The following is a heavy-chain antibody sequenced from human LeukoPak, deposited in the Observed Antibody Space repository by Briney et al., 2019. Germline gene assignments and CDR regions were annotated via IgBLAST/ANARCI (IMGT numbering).Heavy chain of an antibody. Sequence: SETLSLTCTVSGGSINFYYWSWIRQPAGKGLEWIGRIYSTGSTNYSPSLKSRVTISVDTSKNQFSLKLRSVTAADTAVYYCARDDRIAAAGGAFDIWGQGTMVTVSS. D-gene: IGHD6-13*01. CDR2: IYSTGST. CDR1: GGSINFYY. J-gene: IGHJ3*02. CDR3: ARDDRIAAAGGAFDI. V-gene: IGHV4-4*07.